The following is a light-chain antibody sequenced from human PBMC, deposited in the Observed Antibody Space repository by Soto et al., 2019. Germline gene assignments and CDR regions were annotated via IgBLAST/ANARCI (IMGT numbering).Light chain of an antibody. CDR2: DAS. Sequence: EIVLTQSPGTLSLSPGERATLSCRASQIVSSYLAWYQQKPGQAPRLLIYDASNRATGIPDRFSGSGSGTDFTLTISRLEPEDFAVYYCQQRSNWPPITFGQGTRLENK. CDR3: QQRSNWPPIT. J-gene: IGKJ5*01. V-gene: IGKV3-11*01. CDR1: QIVSSY.